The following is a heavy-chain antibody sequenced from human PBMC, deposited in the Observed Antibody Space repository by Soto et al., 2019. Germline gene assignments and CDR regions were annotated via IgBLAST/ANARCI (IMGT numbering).Heavy chain of an antibody. CDR1: GYTFTSFG. CDR3: ARDYRPPYYYGMDV. Sequence: ASVKVSCKASGYTFTSFGISWVRQAPGQGLEWMGWISAYNGNTNYAQKLQGRVTMTTDTSTSTAYMELRSLRSDDTAVYYCARDYRPPYYYGMDVWGQGTTVTVSS. J-gene: IGHJ6*02. V-gene: IGHV1-18*01. CDR2: ISAYNGNT.